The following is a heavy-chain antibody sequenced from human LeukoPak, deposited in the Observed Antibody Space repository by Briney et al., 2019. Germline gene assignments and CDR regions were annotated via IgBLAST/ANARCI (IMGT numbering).Heavy chain of an antibody. J-gene: IGHJ5*02. Sequence: PSETLSLTCTVSGGSISSSSYYWGWIRQPPGKGLEWIGSIYYSGSTYYNPSLKSRVTISVDTSKNQFPLKLSSVTAADTAVYYCARGVRSYYDFWSGYPNWFDPWGQGTLVTVSS. V-gene: IGHV4-39*06. CDR1: GGSISSSSYY. D-gene: IGHD3-3*01. CDR2: IYYSGST. CDR3: ARGVRSYYDFWSGYPNWFDP.